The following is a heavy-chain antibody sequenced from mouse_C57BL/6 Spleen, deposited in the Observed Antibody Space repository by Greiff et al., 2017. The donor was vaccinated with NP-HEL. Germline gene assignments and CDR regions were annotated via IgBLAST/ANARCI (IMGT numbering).Heavy chain of an antibody. Sequence: EVQLVESGGDLVKPGGSLKLSCAASGFTFSSYGMSWVRQTPDKRLEWVATISSGGSYTYYLDSVKGRFTISRDNAKNTLYLQMSSLKSEDTAMYYCARQKLRRNYFDYWGQGTTLTVSS. CDR3: ARQKLRRNYFDY. J-gene: IGHJ2*01. CDR1: GFTFSSYG. CDR2: ISSGGSYT. V-gene: IGHV5-6*01. D-gene: IGHD2-4*01.